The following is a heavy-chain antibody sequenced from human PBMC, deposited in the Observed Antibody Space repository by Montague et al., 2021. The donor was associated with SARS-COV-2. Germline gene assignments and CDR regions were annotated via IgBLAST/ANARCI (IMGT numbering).Heavy chain of an antibody. CDR1: GDSDASMRPR. D-gene: IGHD2-2*01. Sequence: CAISGDSDASMRPRCNWKKQSPEIHLEWQGGRYLTLKRSSEYALSVKSRLIISPDTSKNQFSLRLMSVTPDDTAVYYCARAYCSSTSCYPIDYWSQGTLVTVSS. CDR2: RYLTLKRSS. CDR3: ARAYCSSTSCYPIDY. J-gene: IGHJ4*02. V-gene: IGHV6-1*01.